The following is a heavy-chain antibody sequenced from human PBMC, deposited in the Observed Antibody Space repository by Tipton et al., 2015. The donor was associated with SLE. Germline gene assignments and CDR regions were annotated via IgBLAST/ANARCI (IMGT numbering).Heavy chain of an antibody. J-gene: IGHJ4*02. D-gene: IGHD3-3*01. Sequence: TLSLTCTVSGDSISSSSYYWGWIRQPPGKGLEWIGTFYYSGNTYFNPSLKSRVTISVDTSKNQFSLKLSSVTAADTAVYYCARDFWSGYGSFDSWGQGTLVTVSP. V-gene: IGHV4-39*07. CDR1: GDSISSSSYY. CDR2: FYYSGNT. CDR3: ARDFWSGYGSFDS.